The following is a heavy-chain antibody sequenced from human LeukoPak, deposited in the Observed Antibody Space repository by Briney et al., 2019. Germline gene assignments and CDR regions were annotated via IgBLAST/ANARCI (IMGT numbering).Heavy chain of an antibody. V-gene: IGHV3-7*03. Sequence: GGSLRLSCAVSGFTFSTYWMSWVRQAPGKGLEWVANINKDGSDKYYVASVKGRFTISRDNAKNSLYLQMNSLRAEDTALYYCAKDLGWLGYWGQGTLVTVSS. CDR1: GFTFSTYW. J-gene: IGHJ4*02. CDR3: AKDLGWLGY. D-gene: IGHD3-22*01. CDR2: INKDGSDK.